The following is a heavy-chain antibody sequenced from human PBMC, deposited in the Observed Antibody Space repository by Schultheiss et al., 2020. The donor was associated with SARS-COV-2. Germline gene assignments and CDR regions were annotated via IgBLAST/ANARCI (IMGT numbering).Heavy chain of an antibody. J-gene: IGHJ4*02. CDR2: MNPNSGNT. V-gene: IGHV1-18*01. Sequence: ASVKVSCKASGYTFTSYGISWVRQAPGQGLEWMGWMNPNSGNTGYAQKFQGRVTMTTDTSTSTAYMELRSLRSDDTAVYYCARDRAYYYDSSGSKGPFDYWGQGTLVTVSS. CDR3: ARDRAYYYDSSGSKGPFDY. CDR1: GYTFTSYG. D-gene: IGHD3-22*01.